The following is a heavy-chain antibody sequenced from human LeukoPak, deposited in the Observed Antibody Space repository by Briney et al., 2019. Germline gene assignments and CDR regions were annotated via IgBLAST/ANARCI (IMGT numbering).Heavy chain of an antibody. V-gene: IGHV3-23*01. Sequence: GGSLRLSCVVSGITFHNYAMTWVRQAPGKGLEWVSAISGVTGRTYYADSVKGRFTISRDNSRNTLYLQMNGLRAEDTAVYYCAKDLRAYGSGSYFGMDVWGQGTTVIVSS. D-gene: IGHD3-10*01. CDR3: AKDLRAYGSGSYFGMDV. CDR1: GITFHNYA. CDR2: ISGVTGRT. J-gene: IGHJ6*02.